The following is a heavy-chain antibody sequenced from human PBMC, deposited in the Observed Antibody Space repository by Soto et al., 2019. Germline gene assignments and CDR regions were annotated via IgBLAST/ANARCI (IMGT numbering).Heavy chain of an antibody. CDR1: GGSISSYY. CDR3: ARYNYGSGSTYFDY. V-gene: IGHV4-59*08. D-gene: IGHD3-16*01. CDR2: IYYSGST. Sequence: SETLSLTCTVSGGSISSYYWSWIRQPPGKGLEWIGYIYYSGSTNYNPSLKSRVTISVDTSKNQFSLKLSSVTAADTAVYYCARYNYGSGSTYFDYWCQGTLVTVSS. J-gene: IGHJ4*02.